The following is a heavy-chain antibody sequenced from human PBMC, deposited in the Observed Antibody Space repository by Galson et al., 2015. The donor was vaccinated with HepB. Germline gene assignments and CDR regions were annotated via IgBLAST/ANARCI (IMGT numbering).Heavy chain of an antibody. Sequence: SLRLSCAASGFTFSNYSMNWVRQTPGKGLEWVSYISVSSITIYYAGSVRGRFTISRDNAKNSLFLQMNSLRAEDTAVYYCAKFSYKNYLGDAIDLWGQGTMVTVSS. CDR2: ISVSSITI. V-gene: IGHV3-48*01. J-gene: IGHJ3*01. D-gene: IGHD4-11*01. CDR3: AKFSYKNYLGDAIDL. CDR1: GFTFSNYS.